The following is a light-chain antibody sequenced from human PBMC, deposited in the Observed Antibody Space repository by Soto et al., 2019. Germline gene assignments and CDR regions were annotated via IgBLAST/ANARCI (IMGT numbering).Light chain of an antibody. V-gene: IGLV2-14*03. Sequence: QSVLTQPASVSGSPGQSITISCTGTSSDVGGCNYVSWYQQYPGKAPKLMIYDVSNRPPGVSDRFSGSKSGNTASLTISGLQADDEAEYYCTSCTTSSSDVVFGGGTKLTVL. CDR3: TSCTTSSSDVV. CDR2: DVS. J-gene: IGLJ2*01. CDR1: SSDVGGCNY.